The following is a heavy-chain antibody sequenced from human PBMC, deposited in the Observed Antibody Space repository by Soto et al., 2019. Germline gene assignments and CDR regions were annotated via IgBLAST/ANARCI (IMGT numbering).Heavy chain of an antibody. V-gene: IGHV3-23*01. D-gene: IGHD3-10*01. CDR1: GFTVSNYA. CDR2: MSGNGGRI. CDR3: ARDSGYGSVNSVYHYLDF. J-gene: IGHJ4*01. Sequence: LRLSCAVSGFTVSNYAMTWVRQAPGKGLEWVSLMSGNGGRIVYADSVKGRFTISRDNAKNSLYLQMDSLRTEDTAVYYCARDSGYGSVNSVYHYLDFWGHGTLVTVSS.